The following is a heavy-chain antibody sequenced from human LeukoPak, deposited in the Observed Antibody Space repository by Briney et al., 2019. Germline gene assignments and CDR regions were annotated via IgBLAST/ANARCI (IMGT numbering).Heavy chain of an antibody. J-gene: IGHJ4*02. Sequence: GGSLKLSCAASGFTFSSYGMHWVRQAPGKGLEWVAVIWYDGSNKYYADSVKGRFTISRDNSKNTLYLQMNSLRAEDTAVYYCARGNYYDSSGYFDYWGQGTLVTVSS. CDR1: GFTFSSYG. CDR3: ARGNYYDSSGYFDY. V-gene: IGHV3-33*01. D-gene: IGHD3-22*01. CDR2: IWYDGSNK.